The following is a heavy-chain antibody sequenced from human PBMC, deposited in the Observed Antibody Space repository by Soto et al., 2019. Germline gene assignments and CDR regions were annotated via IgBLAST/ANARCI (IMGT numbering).Heavy chain of an antibody. CDR1: GFTFSSYA. V-gene: IGHV3-30-3*01. J-gene: IGHJ4*02. D-gene: IGHD4-17*01. Sequence: GGSLRLSCAASGFTFSSYAMHWVRQAPGKGLEWVAVISYDGSNKYYADSVKGRSTISRDNSKNTLYLQMNSLRAEDTAVYYCARGSGDGSIDYWGQGTLVTVSS. CDR3: ARGSGDGSIDY. CDR2: ISYDGSNK.